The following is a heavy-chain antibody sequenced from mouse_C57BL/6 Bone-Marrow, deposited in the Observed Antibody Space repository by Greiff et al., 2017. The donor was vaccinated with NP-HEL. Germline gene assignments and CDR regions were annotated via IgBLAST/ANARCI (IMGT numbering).Heavy chain of an antibody. Sequence: VQLQQSGPVLVKPGASVKMSCKASGYTFTDYYMNWVKQSHGKSLEWIGVINPYNGGTSYNQKFKGKATLTVDKSSSTAYMELNSLTSEDSAVYYCESVYYYGSNFDYWGQGTTLTVSS. V-gene: IGHV1-19*01. D-gene: IGHD1-1*01. CDR1: GYTFTDYY. J-gene: IGHJ2*01. CDR2: INPYNGGT. CDR3: ESVYYYGSNFDY.